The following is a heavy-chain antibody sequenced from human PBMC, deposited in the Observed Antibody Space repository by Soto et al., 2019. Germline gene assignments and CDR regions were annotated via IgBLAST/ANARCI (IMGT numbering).Heavy chain of an antibody. Sequence: SETLSLTCTVTGGTISGYYWTWIRQSAGGGLEWIGRIYSSGSTNYNPSLKSRVTISLDTSMNHFSLRLSSVTAADTAVYYCARAREPEYSSAIFFDIWGQGALVTVSS. CDR1: GGTISGYY. CDR3: ARAREPEYSSAIFFDI. V-gene: IGHV4-4*07. CDR2: IYSSGST. J-gene: IGHJ4*02. D-gene: IGHD5-18*01.